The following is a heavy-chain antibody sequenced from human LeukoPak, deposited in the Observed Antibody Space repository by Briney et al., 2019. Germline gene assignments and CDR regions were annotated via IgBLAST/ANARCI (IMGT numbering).Heavy chain of an antibody. D-gene: IGHD3-16*02. Sequence: ASVKVSCKASGYTFTSYDINWVRQATGQGLEWMGWISAYNGNTNYAQKLQGRVTMTTDTSTSTAYMELRSLRPDDTAVYYCARDHRIMITFGGVIAFDYWGQGTLVTVSS. CDR1: GYTFTSYD. CDR3: ARDHRIMITFGGVIAFDY. V-gene: IGHV1-18*01. CDR2: ISAYNGNT. J-gene: IGHJ4*02.